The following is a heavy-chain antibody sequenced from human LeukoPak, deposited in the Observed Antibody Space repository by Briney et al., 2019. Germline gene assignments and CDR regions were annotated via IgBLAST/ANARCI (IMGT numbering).Heavy chain of an antibody. CDR1: GFTVSSNY. CDR2: MYSGGTT. D-gene: IGHD1-26*01. Sequence: GGSLRLSCAASGFTVSSNYMSWVRQAPGKGLEWVSVMYSGGTTYYADSVKGRFTISRDNSKSTLYLQMNSLRAEDTAVYYCARTSGIYYYFDYWGQGTLVTVSS. J-gene: IGHJ4*02. CDR3: ARTSGIYYYFDY. V-gene: IGHV3-66*01.